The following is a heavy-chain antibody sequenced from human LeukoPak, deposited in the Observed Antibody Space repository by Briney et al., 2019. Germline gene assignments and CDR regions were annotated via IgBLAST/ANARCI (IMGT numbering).Heavy chain of an antibody. CDR3: ASPDLSNGRLYYFDY. CDR1: GGSVSSSSSY. J-gene: IGHJ4*02. Sequence: SETLSLTCTVSGGSVSSSSSYWGWIRQPPGKGLEWTGSIYYSGSTHYNPSLKSRVTISVDTSKNQFSLKLGSVTAADTAVYYCASPDLSNGRLYYFDYWGQGTLVTVSS. CDR2: IYYSGST. D-gene: IGHD4-11*01. V-gene: IGHV4-39*01.